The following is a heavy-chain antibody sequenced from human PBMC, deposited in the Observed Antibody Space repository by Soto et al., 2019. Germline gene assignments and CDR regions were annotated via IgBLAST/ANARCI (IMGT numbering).Heavy chain of an antibody. CDR1: GFNFSSYA. D-gene: IGHD2-21*01. CDR3: PKDQAAHGLWPWLPIPPYYFDY. J-gene: IGHJ4*02. CDR2: ISGSGGST. V-gene: IGHV3-23*01. Sequence: GGSLRLSCAASGFNFSSYAMSWVRQAQGKGLEWVSAISGSGGSTYYADSVKGGLSISRDNSRKTLYLQMNSMRAEDTAVYYCPKDQAAHGLWPWLPIPPYYFDYWGQGTLVTVSS.